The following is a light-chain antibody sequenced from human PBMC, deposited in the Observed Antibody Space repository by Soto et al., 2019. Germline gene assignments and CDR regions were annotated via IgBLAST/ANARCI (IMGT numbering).Light chain of an antibody. CDR2: NNN. CDR1: VSNIGSNT. Sequence: QSQLTQPPSASGSPGQRVSISCSGGVSNIGSNTVNWYQHLPETAPRLLIYNNNKRPSGVPDRFSGSKSGTSASLAISGLQSEDEAVYHCEAWDDSLSGVLFGGGTKLTVL. V-gene: IGLV1-44*01. CDR3: EAWDDSLSGVL. J-gene: IGLJ2*01.